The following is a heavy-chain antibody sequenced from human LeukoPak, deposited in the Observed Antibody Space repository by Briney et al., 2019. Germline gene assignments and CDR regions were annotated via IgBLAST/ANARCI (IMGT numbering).Heavy chain of an antibody. J-gene: IGHJ5*02. CDR1: GGSISSYY. V-gene: IGHV4-59*01. CDR2: IYYSGST. Sequence: SETLSLTCTVSGGSISSYYWSWIRQPPGKGLEWIGYIYYSGSTNYNPSLKSRVTISVDTSKNQFSLKLSSVTAADTAVYYCARAEGPRYCSSTSCYFSPDWFDPWGQGTLVTVSS. D-gene: IGHD2-2*01. CDR3: ARAEGPRYCSSTSCYFSPDWFDP.